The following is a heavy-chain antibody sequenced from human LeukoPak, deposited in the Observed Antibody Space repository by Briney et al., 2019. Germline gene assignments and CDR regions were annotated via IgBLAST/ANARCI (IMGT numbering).Heavy chain of an antibody. CDR1: GFTFSSYA. CDR2: ISGSGGST. J-gene: IGHJ5*02. Sequence: GGSLRLSCAASGFTFSSYAMSWVRQAPGKGLEWVSAISGSGGSTYYADSVKGRFTISRDNSKNTLYLQMNSLRAEDTAVYYCARRRYYDFWSGPFDPWGQGTLVTVSS. V-gene: IGHV3-23*01. D-gene: IGHD3-3*01. CDR3: ARRRYYDFWSGPFDP.